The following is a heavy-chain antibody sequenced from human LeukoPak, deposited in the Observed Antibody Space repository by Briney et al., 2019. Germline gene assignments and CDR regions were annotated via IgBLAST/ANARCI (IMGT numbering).Heavy chain of an antibody. CDR1: GVTFTNAW. J-gene: IGHJ4*02. V-gene: IGHV3-30*18. Sequence: GGSLRLSCAASGVTFTNAWMSWVRQAPGKGLEWVAVISYDGSNKYYADSVKGRFTISRDNSKNTLYLQMNSLRAEDTAVYYCAKDQRYSYGYGQGNYFDYWGQGTLVTVSS. CDR2: ISYDGSNK. CDR3: AKDQRYSYGYGQGNYFDY. D-gene: IGHD5-18*01.